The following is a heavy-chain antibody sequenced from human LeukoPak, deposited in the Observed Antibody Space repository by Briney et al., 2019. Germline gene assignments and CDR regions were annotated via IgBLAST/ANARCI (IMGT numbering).Heavy chain of an antibody. CDR3: ARERVAGEADY. CDR2: INHSGST. Sequence: SETLSLTCAVYGGSFSGYYWSWIRQPPGKGLEWIGEINHSGSTNYNPSLKSRVTISVDTSRNQFSLKLSSVTAADTAVYYCARERVAGEADYWGQGTLVTVSS. V-gene: IGHV4-34*01. J-gene: IGHJ4*02. CDR1: GGSFSGYY. D-gene: IGHD6-19*01.